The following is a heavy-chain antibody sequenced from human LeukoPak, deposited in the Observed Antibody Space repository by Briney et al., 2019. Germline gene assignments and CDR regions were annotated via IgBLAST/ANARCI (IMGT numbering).Heavy chain of an antibody. CDR2: IYYSGST. CDR1: GGSISSGDYY. D-gene: IGHD2-2*02. V-gene: IGHV4-30-4*01. CDR3: ARYQLLYPLSGMDV. J-gene: IGHJ6*02. Sequence: AKPSQTLSLTCTVSGGSISSGDYYWSWIRQPPGKGLEWIGYIYYSGSTYYNPSLKSRVTISVDTSKNQFSLKLSSVTAADTAVYYCARYQLLYPLSGMDVWGQGTTVTVSS.